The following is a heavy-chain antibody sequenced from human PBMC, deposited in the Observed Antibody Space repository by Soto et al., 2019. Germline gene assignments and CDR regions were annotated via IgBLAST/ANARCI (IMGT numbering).Heavy chain of an antibody. CDR1: GDTFSTLA. J-gene: IGHJ4*02. V-gene: IGHV1-69*01. Sequence: QVQLVQSGTEVKKPGSSVKVSCKASGDTFSTLAVSWVRQAPGQGLEWMGGIIPIFGRPVYAQKFQGRVTITADESTSIVYMELSSLSSEDTAVYYCARAPYEDYAVPEPNYFDSWGQGTLVTVSS. D-gene: IGHD4-17*01. CDR2: IIPIFGRP. CDR3: ARAPYEDYAVPEPNYFDS.